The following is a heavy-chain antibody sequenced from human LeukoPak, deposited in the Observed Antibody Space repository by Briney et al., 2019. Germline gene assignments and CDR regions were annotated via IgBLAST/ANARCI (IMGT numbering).Heavy chain of an antibody. CDR3: VRGHGVLGNWFDP. Sequence: SETLSLTCTVSGGSISGYYWSWIRQPAGKGLEWIGRIYTSGSTNYNPSLKSRVTMSVDTSKNQFSLNLNSVTAADTAVYYCVRGHGVLGNWFDPWGQGTLVTVSS. CDR1: GGSISGYY. J-gene: IGHJ5*02. D-gene: IGHD3-10*01. CDR2: IYTSGST. V-gene: IGHV4-4*07.